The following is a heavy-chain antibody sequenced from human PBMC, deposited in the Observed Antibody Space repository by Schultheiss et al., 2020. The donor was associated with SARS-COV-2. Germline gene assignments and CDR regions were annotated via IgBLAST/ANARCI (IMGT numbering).Heavy chain of an antibody. CDR3: ARERRMTTVVTSWYFDL. CDR1: GYSISSGYY. J-gene: IGHJ2*01. D-gene: IGHD4-23*01. CDR2: ISYSGRT. Sequence: SETLSLTCAVSGYSISSGYYWGWIRQPPGKGLEWIGYISYSGRTNNNPSLKSRVTISLDTSKTQFSLKLSSVTAADTAVYYCARERRMTTVVTSWYFDLWGRGTLVTVSS. V-gene: IGHV4-61*01.